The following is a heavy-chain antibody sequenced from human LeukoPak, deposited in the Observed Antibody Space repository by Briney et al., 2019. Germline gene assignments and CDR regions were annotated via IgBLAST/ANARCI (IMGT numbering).Heavy chain of an antibody. CDR2: ISSSSSYI. CDR1: GFTFSSYS. Sequence: GGSLRLSCAASGFTFSSYSMNWVRQAPGKGLEWVSSISSSSSYIYYADSVKGRCTISRDNAKNSLYLQMNSLRAEDTAVYYCARDLTYGSGRTDYWGQGTLVTVSS. J-gene: IGHJ4*02. CDR3: ARDLTYGSGRTDY. V-gene: IGHV3-21*01. D-gene: IGHD3-10*01.